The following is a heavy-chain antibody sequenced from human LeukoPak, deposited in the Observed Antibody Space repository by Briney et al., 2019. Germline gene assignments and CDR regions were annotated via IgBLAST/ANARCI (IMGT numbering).Heavy chain of an antibody. CDR2: IRYDGSNK. Sequence: QSGGSLRLSCAASGFTFSSYGMHWVRQAPGKGLEWVAFIRYDGSNKYYADSVKGRFTISRDNSKNTLYLQMNSLRAEDTAVYYCAKDPSGVVVIANNWFDPWGQGTLVTVSS. V-gene: IGHV3-30*02. CDR1: GFTFSSYG. J-gene: IGHJ5*02. CDR3: AKDPSGVVVIANNWFDP. D-gene: IGHD2-21*01.